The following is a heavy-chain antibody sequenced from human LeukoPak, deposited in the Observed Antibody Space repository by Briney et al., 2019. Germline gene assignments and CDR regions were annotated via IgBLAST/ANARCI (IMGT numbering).Heavy chain of an antibody. CDR2: IYTSGST. V-gene: IGHV4-4*07. CDR1: GGSIISYY. J-gene: IGHJ5*02. D-gene: IGHD3-22*01. CDR3: ARDRGSSGYYGGWFDP. Sequence: SETLSLTCTVCGGSIISYYWSWIRQPAGKGLEWIGRIYTSGSTNYNPSLKSRVTISVDKSKNQFSLKLSSVTAADTAVYYCARDRGSSGYYGGWFDPWGQGTLVTVSS.